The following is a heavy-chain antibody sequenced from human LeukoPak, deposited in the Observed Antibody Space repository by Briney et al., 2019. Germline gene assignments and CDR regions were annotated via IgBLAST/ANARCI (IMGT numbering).Heavy chain of an antibody. CDR3: ATGQFPYVYYMDV. J-gene: IGHJ6*03. CDR2: ISCDGSNK. V-gene: IGHV3-30-3*01. CDR1: GFTFSSYA. Sequence: GGSLRLSCAASGFTFSSYAMHWVRQAPGKGLEWVAVISCDGSNKYYADSVKGRFTISRDNSKNTLYLQMNSLRAEDTAVYYCATGQFPYVYYMDVWGKGTTVTVSS. D-gene: IGHD3-16*01.